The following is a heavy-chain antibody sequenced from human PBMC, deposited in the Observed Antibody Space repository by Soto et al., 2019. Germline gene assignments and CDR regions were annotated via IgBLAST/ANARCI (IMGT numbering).Heavy chain of an antibody. Sequence: HPGGSLRLSCAASGFTFSSYWMHWVRQAPGKGLVWVSRINSDGSSTSYADSVKSRFTISRDNAKNTLYLQMNSLRAEDTAVYYCARARIVVVVAAQVQDWFDPWGQGTLVTVSS. J-gene: IGHJ5*02. CDR3: ARARIVVVVAAQVQDWFDP. V-gene: IGHV3-74*01. D-gene: IGHD2-15*01. CDR1: GFTFSSYW. CDR2: INSDGSST.